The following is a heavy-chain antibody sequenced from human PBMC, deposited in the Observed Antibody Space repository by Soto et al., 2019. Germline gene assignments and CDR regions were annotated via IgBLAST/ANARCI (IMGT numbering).Heavy chain of an antibody. Sequence: PSETLSLTCSVSGASITNYYWTWIRQPAGKGLEWIGRIDSSGYTDYNPSLRSRVTMSLDTSKNHFSLKLDSVTAADTAVYYCPRDSLSPTSSNYVGLYSWVQGTLVTVSP. CDR1: GASITNYY. D-gene: IGHD4-4*01. V-gene: IGHV4-4*07. J-gene: IGHJ4*02. CDR3: PRDSLSPTSSNYVGLYS. CDR2: IDSSGYT.